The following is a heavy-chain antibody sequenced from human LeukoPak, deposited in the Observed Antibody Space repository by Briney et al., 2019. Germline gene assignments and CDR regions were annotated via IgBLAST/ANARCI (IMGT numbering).Heavy chain of an antibody. D-gene: IGHD1-26*01. CDR1: GFTFSNYN. J-gene: IGHJ6*03. V-gene: IGHV3-21*01. CDR2: ITSDGRLK. Sequence: GSLRLSCAASGFTFSNYNMNWVRQAPGKSLEWVSSITSDGRLKYYVESVRGGFTISRDNDKTSLFLQVDSLRDEDTAVYYCARDPYSGSYGHLYYYYMDVWGKGTTVTVFS. CDR3: ARDPYSGSYGHLYYYYMDV.